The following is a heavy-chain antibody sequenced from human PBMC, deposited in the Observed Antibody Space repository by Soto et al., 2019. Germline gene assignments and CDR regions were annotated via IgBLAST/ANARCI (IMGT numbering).Heavy chain of an antibody. Sequence: ASETVSRTCTVSGGSISGYYWNWIRQASGKEPEWSGYVYYTGRTNENPALESGVTMSTDTSKHQVSLELRSITAADSALYYCPRGFYDSSGYSAPFDSWGQCTQVTVSS. CDR1: GGSISGYY. CDR3: PRGFYDSSGYSAPFDS. CDR2: VYYTGRT. V-gene: IGHV4-59*01. J-gene: IGHJ4*02. D-gene: IGHD3-22*01.